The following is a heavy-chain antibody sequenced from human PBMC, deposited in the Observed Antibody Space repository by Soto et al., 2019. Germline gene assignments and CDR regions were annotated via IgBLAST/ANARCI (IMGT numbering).Heavy chain of an antibody. CDR3: ARAGGEVLGFGRWGIDACDI. Sequence: QVQLVQSGAEVKKPGSSVKVSCKASGDTFSSYTISWVRQAPGQGLEWMGRIIPILGIANYAQKFQGRVTITADKARSKAYMGRGSVSSEDTAVYYCARAGGEVLGFGRWGIDACDIGGQGTMATVSS. D-gene: IGHD3-10*01. CDR1: GDTFSSYT. V-gene: IGHV1-69*02. CDR2: IIPILGIA. J-gene: IGHJ3*02.